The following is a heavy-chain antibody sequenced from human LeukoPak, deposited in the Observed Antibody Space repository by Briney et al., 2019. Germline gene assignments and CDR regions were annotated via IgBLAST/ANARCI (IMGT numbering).Heavy chain of an antibody. V-gene: IGHV1-2*02. CDR3: AREGQGSYFDY. CDR2: INPNSGAT. J-gene: IGHJ4*02. Sequence: GASVKVSCKTSGYTFTDYMHWVRQAPGQGLEWMGWINPNSGATFYAQNFQGRVTMTRDTSVSTAYMELSSLRSEDTAVYYCAREGQGSYFDYWGQGTLVTVSS. CDR1: GYTFTDY.